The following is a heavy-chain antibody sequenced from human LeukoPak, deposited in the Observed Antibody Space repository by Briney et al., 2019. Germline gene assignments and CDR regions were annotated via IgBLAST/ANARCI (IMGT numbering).Heavy chain of an antibody. D-gene: IGHD6-19*01. CDR3: ARDTLVDSSGWFPFDY. V-gene: IGHV1-2*02. Sequence: GASVKVSCKASGYTFTGYYMHWVRQAPGQGLEWMGWINPNSGGTNYAQKFQGRVTMTRDTSISTAYMELSSLRSDDTAVYYCARDTLVDSSGWFPFDYWGQGTLVTVSS. CDR2: INPNSGGT. CDR1: GYTFTGYY. J-gene: IGHJ4*02.